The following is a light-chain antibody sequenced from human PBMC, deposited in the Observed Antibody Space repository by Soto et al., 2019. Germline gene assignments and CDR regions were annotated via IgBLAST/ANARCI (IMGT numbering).Light chain of an antibody. J-gene: IGKJ1*01. V-gene: IGKV3-15*01. CDR1: KSVSSN. Sequence: EIIMTQSPATVSVSPGERATLSCRAGKSVSSNLAWYQQKPGQAPRLLIYDASTRATGIPDRFSASGSGTEFTLTISSLQSEDFAGYYCQQYDVWRTFGQGTKVEMK. CDR2: DAS. CDR3: QQYDVWRT.